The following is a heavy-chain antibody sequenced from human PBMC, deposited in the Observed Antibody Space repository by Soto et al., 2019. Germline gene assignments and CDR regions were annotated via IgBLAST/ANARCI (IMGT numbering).Heavy chain of an antibody. CDR2: IYYSGST. D-gene: IGHD3-10*01. J-gene: IGHJ5*02. V-gene: IGHV4-39*07. Sequence: SETLSLTCTVSGGSISSSSYYWGWIRQPPGKGLEWIGSIYYSGSTNYNPSLKGRVTISVDTSKNQFSLKLSSVTAADTAVYYCARGSYYTNWFDPWGQGTLVTVSS. CDR3: ARGSYYTNWFDP. CDR1: GGSISSSSYY.